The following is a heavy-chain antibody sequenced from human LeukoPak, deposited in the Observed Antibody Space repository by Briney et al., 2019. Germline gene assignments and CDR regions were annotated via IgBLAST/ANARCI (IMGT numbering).Heavy chain of an antibody. D-gene: IGHD4/OR15-4a*01. V-gene: IGHV5-51*01. CDR1: GYSFTTDW. CDR2: IYPGNSDI. CDR3: ARRVLGTGADY. Sequence: AGESLKISCKGSGYSFTTDWIGWVRQMPGKGLEWMGIIYPGNSDIRYSPSFQGQVTISVDKSTNTAYLQWSSLKASDTAVYYCARRVLGTGADYWGQGTLVTVSS. J-gene: IGHJ4*02.